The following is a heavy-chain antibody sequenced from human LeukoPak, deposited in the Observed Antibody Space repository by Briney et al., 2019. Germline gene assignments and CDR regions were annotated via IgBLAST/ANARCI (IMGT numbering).Heavy chain of an antibody. CDR1: GYTFTSYG. CDR2: ISAYNGNT. CDR3: ARVPGDSEYYYFDY. J-gene: IGHJ4*02. D-gene: IGHD4-17*01. Sequence: ASVKVSCKASGYTFTSYGISWVRQAPGQGLEWMGWISAYNGNTNYAQKLQGRVTMTTDASTSTAYMELRSLRSDDTAVYYCARVPGDSEYYYFDYWGQGTLVTVSS. V-gene: IGHV1-18*01.